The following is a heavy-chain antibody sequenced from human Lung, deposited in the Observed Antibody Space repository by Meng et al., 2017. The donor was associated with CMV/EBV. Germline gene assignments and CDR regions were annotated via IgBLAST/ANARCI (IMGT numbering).Heavy chain of an antibody. D-gene: IGHD3-9*01. V-gene: IGHV3-7*01. CDR2: IKQDGSEK. J-gene: IGHJ3*02. CDR1: GFTFSSYW. Sequence: GESXKISCAASGFTFSSYWMSWVRQAPGKGLEWVANIKQDGSEKYYVDSVKGRFTISRDNAKNSLYLQMNSLRAEDTAVYYCARDRYFDWLGDAFDIWGQGTXVTVSS. CDR3: ARDRYFDWLGDAFDI.